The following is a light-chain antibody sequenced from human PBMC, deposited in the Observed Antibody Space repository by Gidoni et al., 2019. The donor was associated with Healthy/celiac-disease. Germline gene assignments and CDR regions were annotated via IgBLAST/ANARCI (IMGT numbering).Light chain of an antibody. V-gene: IGKV1-39*01. CDR3: QQSYSTPPS. CDR2: AAS. Sequence: DIQMTQSPSSLSTSVGDRVTITCRASKSISSYLNWYQQKPGKAPKLLIYAASSLQSGVPSRFSGIGSGTDFTLTISSLQPEDFATYYCQQSYSTPPSFGQGTQVEIK. CDR1: KSISSY. J-gene: IGKJ1*01.